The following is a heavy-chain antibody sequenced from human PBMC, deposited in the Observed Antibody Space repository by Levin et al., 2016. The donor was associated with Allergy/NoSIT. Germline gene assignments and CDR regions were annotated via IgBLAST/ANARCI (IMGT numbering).Heavy chain of an antibody. D-gene: IGHD1-26*01. CDR1: GGSISSYY. Sequence: SETLSLTCTVSGGSISSYYWSWIRQPPGKGLEWIGYIYYSGSTYYNPSLKSRVTISVDTSKNQFSLKLSSVTAADTAVYYCARVPPRSGWFDPWGQGTLVTVSS. CDR3: ARVPPRSGWFDP. J-gene: IGHJ5*02. V-gene: IGHV4-59*08. CDR2: IYYSGST.